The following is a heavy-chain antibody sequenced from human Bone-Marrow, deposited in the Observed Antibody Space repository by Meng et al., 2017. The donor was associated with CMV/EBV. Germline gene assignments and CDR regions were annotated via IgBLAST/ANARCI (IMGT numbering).Heavy chain of an antibody. J-gene: IGHJ4*02. CDR3: AKDRYCSSISCYGGFDY. D-gene: IGHD2-2*01. Sequence: SLKISCAASGFTFDDYAMHWVRQAPGKGLEWVSGISWNSGSRGYADSVKGRFTISRGNAKNSLYLQMNSLRAEDTALYYCAKDRYCSSISCYGGFDYWGQGTLVTVSS. V-gene: IGHV3-9*01. CDR2: ISWNSGSR. CDR1: GFTFDDYA.